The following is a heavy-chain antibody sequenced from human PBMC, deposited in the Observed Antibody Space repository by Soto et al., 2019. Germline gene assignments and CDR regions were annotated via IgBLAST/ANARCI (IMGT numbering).Heavy chain of an antibody. J-gene: IGHJ5*02. CDR3: VRALGSLSMEYPRLDP. Sequence: PSETLSLTCTVSGDSVSSVGFHWAWLRRPPGKGLEWIGYIYYGGSTYYSPSLESRVTMSVDTSKNQFSLKLSSVTAADTAVYYCVRALGSLSMEYPRLDPWGQGKLVT. V-gene: IGHV4-30-4*01. D-gene: IGHD3-3*01. CDR1: GDSVSSVGFH. CDR2: IYYGGST.